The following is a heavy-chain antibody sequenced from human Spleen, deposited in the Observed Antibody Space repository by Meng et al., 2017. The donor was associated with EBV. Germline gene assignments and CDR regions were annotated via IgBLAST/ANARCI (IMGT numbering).Heavy chain of an antibody. CDR3: ARGGQVSRLGY. D-gene: IGHD3-16*01. V-gene: IGHV3-53*01. J-gene: IGHJ4*02. CDR2: IYSGCST. CDR1: RSTVSRTS. Sequence: VQSVGSGGGVTRQGGSLRLSRVPSRSTVSRTSLSWVGQAPGKWSDWVSGIYSGCSTYNADSVKGRFTNCRDNSKNTLYLQMNSPGAEDTAVYYCARGGQVSRLGYWGQGTLVTVSS.